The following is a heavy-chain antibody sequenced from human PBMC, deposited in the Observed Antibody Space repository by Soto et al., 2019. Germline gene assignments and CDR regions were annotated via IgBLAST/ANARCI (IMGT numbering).Heavy chain of an antibody. CDR3: ARERLGRQQPVPMWSHYYYGMDV. CDR2: ISAYNGNT. D-gene: IGHD6-13*01. Sequence: QVQLVQSGAEVKKPGASVKVSCKASGYTFTSYGISWVRQAPGQGLEWMGWISAYNGNTNYAQKLQGRVTMTTDTSTSTAYMELRSLRSDDTAVYYCARERLGRQQPVPMWSHYYYGMDVWGQGTTVTVSS. V-gene: IGHV1-18*04. J-gene: IGHJ6*02. CDR1: GYTFTSYG.